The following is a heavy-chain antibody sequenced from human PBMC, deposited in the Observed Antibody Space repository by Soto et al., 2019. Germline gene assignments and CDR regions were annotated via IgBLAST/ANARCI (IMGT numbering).Heavy chain of an antibody. Sequence: SVKVSCKASGGSFGNSAINWVRQTPGQGLEWLGGFIPVYRTLNYAQKFQGRVTITAGESTGTAYMTLSSLASDDTAVYYCATGVIWIGYFTVDSWGQGTRVTVSS. CDR1: GGSFGNSA. V-gene: IGHV1-69*13. CDR2: FIPVYRTL. CDR3: ATGVIWIGYFTVDS. J-gene: IGHJ4*02. D-gene: IGHD3-3*01.